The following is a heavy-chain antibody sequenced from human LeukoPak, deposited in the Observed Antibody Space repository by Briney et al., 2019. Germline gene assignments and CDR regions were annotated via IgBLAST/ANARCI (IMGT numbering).Heavy chain of an antibody. CDR2: IYYSGST. Sequence: SETLSLTCTVSGGSISSYYWSWIRQPPGKGLEWIGYIYYSGSTNYNPSLKSRVTISVDTSKNQFSLKLSSVTAADTAVYYCARVSAAALPYYYYYMDVWGKGTTVTVSS. V-gene: IGHV4-59*01. J-gene: IGHJ6*03. CDR1: GGSISSYY. D-gene: IGHD6-13*01. CDR3: ARVSAAALPYYYYYMDV.